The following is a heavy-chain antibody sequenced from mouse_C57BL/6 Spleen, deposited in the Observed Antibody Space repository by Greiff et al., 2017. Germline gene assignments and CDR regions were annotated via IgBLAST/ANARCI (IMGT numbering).Heavy chain of an antibody. Sequence: VQLQQPGAELVKPGASVKLSCKASGYTFTSYWMHWVKQRPGRGLEWIGRIVPNSGGTKYNEQFKSKATLTVDQPSSSAYMQLSSLTVKDIAVCYCAKMGYYGSRFDYWGQGTTLTVSS. D-gene: IGHD1-1*01. CDR2: IVPNSGGT. CDR1: GYTFTSYW. V-gene: IGHV1-72*01. J-gene: IGHJ2*01. CDR3: AKMGYYGSRFDY.